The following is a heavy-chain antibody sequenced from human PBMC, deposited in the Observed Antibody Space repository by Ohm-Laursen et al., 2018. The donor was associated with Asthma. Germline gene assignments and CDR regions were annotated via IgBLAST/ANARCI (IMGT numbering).Heavy chain of an antibody. Sequence: SLRLSCAASGFTFSSYSMNWVRQAPGKGLEWVSSISSSSSYIYYADSVKGRFTISRDNAKNSLYLQMNSLRAEDTAVYYCTRGIGFLEWFDAFDIWGQGTMVTVSS. CDR1: GFTFSSYS. J-gene: IGHJ3*02. V-gene: IGHV3-21*01. CDR2: ISSSSSYI. CDR3: TRGIGFLEWFDAFDI. D-gene: IGHD3-3*02.